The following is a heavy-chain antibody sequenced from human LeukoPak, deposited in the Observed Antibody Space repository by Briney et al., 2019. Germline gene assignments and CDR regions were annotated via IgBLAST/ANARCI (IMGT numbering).Heavy chain of an antibody. J-gene: IGHJ4*02. CDR1: GGSISSYY. D-gene: IGHD5-18*01. V-gene: IGHV4-59*01. Sequence: SETLSLTCTVSGGSISSYYWSWIRQPPGKGLEWIGYIYYSGSTNYNPSLKSRVAISVDTSKNQFSLKLSSVTAADTAVYYCARHVDTAMVTIDYWGQGTLVTVSS. CDR2: IYYSGST. CDR3: ARHVDTAMVTIDY.